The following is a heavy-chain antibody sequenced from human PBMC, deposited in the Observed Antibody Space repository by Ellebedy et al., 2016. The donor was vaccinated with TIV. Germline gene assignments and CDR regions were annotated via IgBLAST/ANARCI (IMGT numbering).Heavy chain of an antibody. CDR1: GFTFSNYA. CDR3: ARAPEGIVILSPDY. D-gene: IGHD2/OR15-2a*01. V-gene: IGHV3-30-3*01. CDR2: ISYDGSEK. J-gene: IGHJ4*02. Sequence: GESLKISCAASGFTFSNYAFYWVRQAPDKGLEWVAVISYDGSEKYYADSVEGRFTISRDNSKDTVYLQMSSLGSEDTAVYFCARAPEGIVILSPDYWGQGTLVTVSS.